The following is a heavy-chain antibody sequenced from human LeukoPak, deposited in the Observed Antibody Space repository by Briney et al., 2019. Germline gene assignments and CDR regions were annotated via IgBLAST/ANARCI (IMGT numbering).Heavy chain of an antibody. J-gene: IGHJ4*02. D-gene: IGHD3-3*01. V-gene: IGHV1-69*05. CDR2: IIPIFGTA. Sequence: GASVKVSCKASGGTFSSYAISWVRQAPGQGLEWMGGIIPIFGTANYAQKFQGRVTITTDESTSTAYMELSSLRSEDTAVYYCARTGIPLRFLEIYFDYWGQGTLVTVSS. CDR3: ARTGIPLRFLEIYFDY. CDR1: GGTFSSYA.